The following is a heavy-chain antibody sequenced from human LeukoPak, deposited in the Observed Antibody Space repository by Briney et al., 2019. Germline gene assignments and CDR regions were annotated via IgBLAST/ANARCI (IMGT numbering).Heavy chain of an antibody. CDR1: GYTFTSYG. D-gene: IGHD3-22*01. CDR3: ARQGYYDSSGYLMVGMDV. V-gene: IGHV1-18*01. J-gene: IGHJ6*02. CDR2: ISAYNGNT. Sequence: ASVKVSCKASGYTFTSYGISWVRQAPGQGLEWMGWISAYNGNTNYAQKLQGRVTMTTDTSTSTAYMELRSLRSDDTAVYYCARQGYYDSSGYLMVGMDVWGQGTTDTVSS.